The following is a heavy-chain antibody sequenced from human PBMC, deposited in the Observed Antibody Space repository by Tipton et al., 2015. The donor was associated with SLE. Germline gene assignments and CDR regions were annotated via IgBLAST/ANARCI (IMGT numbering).Heavy chain of an antibody. CDR1: GGSISSHY. V-gene: IGHV4-59*11. Sequence: TLSLTCTVSGGSISSHYWSWIRQPPGKGPEWIGYIYYSGSTNYNPSLKSRVTISVDTSKNQFSLKLSSMTAADTAVYYCVRDSGIAVADWGQGTLVTVSS. D-gene: IGHD6-19*01. CDR3: VRDSGIAVAD. CDR2: IYYSGST. J-gene: IGHJ4*02.